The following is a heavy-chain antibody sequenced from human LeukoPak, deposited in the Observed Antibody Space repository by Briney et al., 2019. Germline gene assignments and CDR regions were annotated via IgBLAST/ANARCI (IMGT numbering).Heavy chain of an antibody. Sequence: GSSVKVSCKASGGTFSSYAISWVRQAPGQGLEWMGGIIPIFGTANYAQKFQGRVTITTDESTSTAYMELSSLRSEDTAVYYCAREGCSSTSCYYTVNWFDPWGQGTPVTVSS. CDR3: AREGCSSTSCYYTVNWFDP. CDR2: IIPIFGTA. D-gene: IGHD2-2*01. J-gene: IGHJ5*02. CDR1: GGTFSSYA. V-gene: IGHV1-69*05.